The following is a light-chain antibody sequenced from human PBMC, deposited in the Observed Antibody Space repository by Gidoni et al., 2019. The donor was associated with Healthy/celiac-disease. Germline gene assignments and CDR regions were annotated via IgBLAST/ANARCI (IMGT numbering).Light chain of an antibody. CDR2: AAS. CDR3: QQSYSTPPFT. CDR1: QSISSY. J-gene: IGKJ4*01. Sequence: IQMTQSPSSLSASVGDRVTITCRASQSISSYLNWYQQKPGKAPKLLIYAASSLPSGVPARFSGSGSGTDFTLTISSLQPEDFATYYCQQSYSTPPFTFGEGTKVEIK. V-gene: IGKV1-39*01.